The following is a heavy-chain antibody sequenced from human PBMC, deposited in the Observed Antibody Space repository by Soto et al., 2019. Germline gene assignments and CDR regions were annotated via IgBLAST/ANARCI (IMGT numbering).Heavy chain of an antibody. D-gene: IGHD3-16*01. CDR3: VCGGNFFVY. Sequence: EVQLVESGGGLVLPAGSLRLSCAASGFTFSTYWMTWVRRPPGKGLEWVANLDQEGSERYYVDSVRGRFYMSIDTAMNSLYLQMTSLRAEDTAVYYCVCGGNFFVYWGQGTLVTVSP. J-gene: IGHJ4*02. V-gene: IGHV3-7*01. CDR2: LDQEGSER. CDR1: GFTFSTYW.